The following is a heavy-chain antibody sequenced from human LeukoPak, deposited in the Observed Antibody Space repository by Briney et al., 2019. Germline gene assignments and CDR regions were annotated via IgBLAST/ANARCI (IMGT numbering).Heavy chain of an antibody. CDR3: ARLVAKEKRGRTGYDAFDI. Sequence: PSETLSLTCAVYGGSFSGYYWSWIRQPPGKGLEWIGEINHSGSTNYNPSLKSRVTISVDTSKNQFSLKLSSVTAADTAVYYCARLVAKEKRGRTGYDAFDIWGQGTMVTVSS. CDR1: GGSFSGYY. V-gene: IGHV4-34*01. D-gene: IGHD5-12*01. CDR2: INHSGST. J-gene: IGHJ3*02.